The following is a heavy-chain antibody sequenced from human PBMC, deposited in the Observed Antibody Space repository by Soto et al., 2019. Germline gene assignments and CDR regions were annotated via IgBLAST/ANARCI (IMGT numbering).Heavy chain of an antibody. J-gene: IGHJ4*02. CDR2: IIPVFETP. D-gene: IGHD3-9*01. CDR1: GGSFSRDA. Sequence: VQLVQSGAEVKKPGSSVRISCKASGGSFSRDAISWVRQVPGQRREWMGGIIPVFETPNNAQKFQARITVTVDAPTTTAYMVLSSLTSDDTGIYYCARETPWSADSVTGYSRIFDSWGQGTLVTVSS. CDR3: ARETPWSADSVTGYSRIFDS. V-gene: IGHV1-69*01.